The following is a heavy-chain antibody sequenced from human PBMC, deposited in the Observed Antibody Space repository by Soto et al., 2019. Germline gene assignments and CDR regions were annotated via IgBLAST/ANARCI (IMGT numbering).Heavy chain of an antibody. CDR3: ARIVGATDDAFDI. J-gene: IGHJ3*02. D-gene: IGHD1-26*01. V-gene: IGHV3-33*01. CDR2: IWYDGSNK. CDR1: GFTFSSYG. Sequence: QVQLVESGGGVVQPGRSLRLSCAASGFTFSSYGMHWVRQAPGKGLEWVAVIWYDGSNKYYADSVKGRFTISRDNSKNTLYLQMNSLRAEDTAVYYCARIVGATDDAFDIWGQGTMVTVSS.